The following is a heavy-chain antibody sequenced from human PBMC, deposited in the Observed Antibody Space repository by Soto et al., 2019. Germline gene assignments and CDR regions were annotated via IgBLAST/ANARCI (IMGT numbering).Heavy chain of an antibody. CDR2: IYYSGNP. D-gene: IGHD6-19*01. CDR3: ARVGPKKQWLGPEDYYYGMDV. V-gene: IGHV4-59*08. J-gene: IGHJ6*02. Sequence: SETLSLTCTVSGDSISSNYWSWIRQPPGKGLEWIGYIYYSGNPTYNPSFKSRVTMSVDRSKNQFSLRLSSLTAADTAVYYCARVGPKKQWLGPEDYYYGMDVWVQGTTVT. CDR1: GDSISSNY.